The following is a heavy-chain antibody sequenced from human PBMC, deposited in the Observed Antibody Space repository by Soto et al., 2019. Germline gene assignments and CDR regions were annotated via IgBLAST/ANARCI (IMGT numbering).Heavy chain of an antibody. Sequence: GGSLRLSCAASGFTFSNSGMNWVRQAPGKGLEWVSSISNSGGSTFYADSVKGRFTISRDNSKNTLYLQMNSLKTEDTAVYYCTTVVVATIHYWGQGTLVTVSS. CDR3: TTVVVATIHY. CDR2: ISNSGGST. D-gene: IGHD5-12*01. V-gene: IGHV3-23*01. CDR1: GFTFSNSG. J-gene: IGHJ4*02.